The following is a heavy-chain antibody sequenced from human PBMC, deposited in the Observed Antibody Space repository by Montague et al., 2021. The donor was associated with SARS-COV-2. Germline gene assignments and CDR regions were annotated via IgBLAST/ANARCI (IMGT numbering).Heavy chain of an antibody. V-gene: IGHV4-34*01. CDR2: INERGIT. CDR1: GGSFSNHY. J-gene: IGHJ5*01. D-gene: IGHD3-16*01. Sequence: SETLSLTCAVYGGSFSNHYWSWIRQPPGKGLEWIGEINERGITNXNPSLQSRVTISVDTSKNQFSLRLSSVIAADTAVYFCARSMIRCGHIWFDFWGQGTPVTVSS. CDR3: ARSMIRCGHIWFDF.